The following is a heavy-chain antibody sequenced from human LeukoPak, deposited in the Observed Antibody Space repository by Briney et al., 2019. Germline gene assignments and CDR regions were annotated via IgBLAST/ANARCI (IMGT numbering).Heavy chain of an antibody. CDR2: VFSGGAT. CDR1: GDSIY. Sequence: SETLSLTCSVSGDSIYWSWVRQSAGKGLQWIGTVFSGGATSYSPSLASRVTMSLDKSKSHFSLKLSPVTAADTAIYCCAIVTSHPRYFDRWGQGTLVTVSS. D-gene: IGHD3-9*01. CDR3: AIVTSHPRYFDR. J-gene: IGHJ4*02. V-gene: IGHV4-4*07.